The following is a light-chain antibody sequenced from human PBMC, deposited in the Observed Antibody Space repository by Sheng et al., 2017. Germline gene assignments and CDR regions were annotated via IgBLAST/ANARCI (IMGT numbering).Light chain of an antibody. V-gene: IGLV2-14*01. CDR2: DVN. CDR3: SSFTSSTTPYV. J-gene: IGLJ1*01. Sequence: QSALTQPASVSGSPGQSITISCTGTSSDVGGYNYVSWYQQHASNAPKLLIYDVNDRPSGVSNRFSASKSGNTASLTISGLQAEDEADYYCSSFTSSTTPYVFGTGTKVTVL. CDR1: SSDVGGYNY.